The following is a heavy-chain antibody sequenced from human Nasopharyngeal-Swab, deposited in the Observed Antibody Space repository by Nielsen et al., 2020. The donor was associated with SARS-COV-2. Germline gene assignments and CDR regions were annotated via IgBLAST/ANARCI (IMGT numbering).Heavy chain of an antibody. Sequence: LSLTCAASGFTFSSYWMHWVRQAPGKGLVWVSRINSDGSSTSYADSVKGRFTISRDNAKNTLYLQMNSLRAEDTAVYYCAKICGGSGGSCSLDYWGQGTLVTVSS. V-gene: IGHV3-74*01. CDR3: AKICGGSGGSCSLDY. D-gene: IGHD2-15*01. CDR2: INSDGSST. J-gene: IGHJ4*02. CDR1: GFTFSSYW.